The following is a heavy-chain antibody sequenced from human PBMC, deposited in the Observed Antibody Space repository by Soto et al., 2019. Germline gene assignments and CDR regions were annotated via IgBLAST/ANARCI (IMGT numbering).Heavy chain of an antibody. D-gene: IGHD6-19*01. CDR3: AKGLRSTDWGADY. CDR1: GFTFSSNG. J-gene: IGHJ4*02. CDR2: ISGSGGNR. V-gene: IGHV3-23*01. Sequence: EVQVLESGGGLVQPGGSLRLSCAASGFTFSSNGMSWVRQAPGKGLEWVSSISGSGGNRYYADSVKGRFTISRDNSKDTLYLQMNSLRVEDTAVYYCAKGLRSTDWGADYWGQGTLVTVSS.